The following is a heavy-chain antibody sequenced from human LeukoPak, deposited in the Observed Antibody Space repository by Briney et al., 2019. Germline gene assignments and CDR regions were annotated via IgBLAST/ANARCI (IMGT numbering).Heavy chain of an antibody. Sequence: GESLKISCKGSGYGFTNYWIGWVRQMPGKGLEWMGIIYPGDSDTTYSPSFQGQVTISVDKSISTAYLQWSSLKASDTAIYYCARGASGSYSRWFDPWGQGTLVTVSS. CDR2: IYPGDSDT. CDR3: ARGASGSYSRWFDP. D-gene: IGHD3-10*01. J-gene: IGHJ5*02. CDR1: GYGFTNYW. V-gene: IGHV5-51*01.